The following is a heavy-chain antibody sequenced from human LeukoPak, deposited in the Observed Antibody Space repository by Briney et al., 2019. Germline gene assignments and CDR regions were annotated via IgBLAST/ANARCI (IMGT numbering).Heavy chain of an antibody. CDR1: GFTFSSYW. CDR3: ACITGTWGNWFDP. J-gene: IGHJ5*02. CDR2: INSDGSST. V-gene: IGHV3-74*01. D-gene: IGHD1-7*01. Sequence: PGGSLRLSCAASGFTFSSYWMHWVRQAPGKGLVWVSRINSDGSSTSYADSVKDRFTISRDNAKNTLYLQMNSLRAEDTAVYYCACITGTWGNWFDPWGQGTLVTVSS.